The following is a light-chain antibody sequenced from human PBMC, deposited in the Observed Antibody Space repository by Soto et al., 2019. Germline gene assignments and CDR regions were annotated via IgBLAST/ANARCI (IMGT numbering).Light chain of an antibody. J-gene: IGKJ1*01. V-gene: IGKV3-11*01. CDR1: QSVSSY. CDR3: HQYDSWT. Sequence: EIVLTQSPATLSLSPGEIATLSCRASQSVSSYLAWYQQKPGQAPRLLIYDASNRATGIPDRFSGSGSGTDFTLTISRLEPEDFAVYYCHQYDSWTFGQGTKVDIK. CDR2: DAS.